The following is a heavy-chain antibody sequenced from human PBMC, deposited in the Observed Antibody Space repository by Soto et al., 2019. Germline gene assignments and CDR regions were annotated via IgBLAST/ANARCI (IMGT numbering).Heavy chain of an antibody. CDR1: GGSISSSPYY. Sequence: PSETLSLTCTVSGGSISSSPYYWAWIRQPPGKGLQWIGNIYYNGNTFYNSSLRSRVTISIDTSKSQFSLGLSSVTASDTAVYYCARHGPLTNNWNQLNCWGQGTLVTVSS. CDR3: ARHGPLTNNWNQLNC. CDR2: IYYNGNT. D-gene: IGHD1-1*01. V-gene: IGHV4-39*01. J-gene: IGHJ4*02.